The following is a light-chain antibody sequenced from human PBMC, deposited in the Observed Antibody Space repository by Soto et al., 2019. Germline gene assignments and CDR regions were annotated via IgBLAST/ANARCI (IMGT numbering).Light chain of an antibody. CDR1: QSVSSR. J-gene: IGKJ4*01. CDR2: GAS. CDR3: QQYNNWPPLT. Sequence: EIVMTQSPATLSVFPGERATLSCRASQSVSSRLAWYQQKPGQAPRLLIYGASTRATGIPARFSGSGSGTEFTLTICSLQSEDFAVYYCQQYNNWPPLTFGGGTKVEIK. V-gene: IGKV3-15*01.